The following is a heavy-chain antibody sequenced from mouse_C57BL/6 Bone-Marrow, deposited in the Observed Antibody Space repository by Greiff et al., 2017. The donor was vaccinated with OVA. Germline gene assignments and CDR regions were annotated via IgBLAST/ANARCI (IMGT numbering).Heavy chain of an antibody. V-gene: IGHV1-82*01. CDR1: GYAFSSSW. CDR2: IYPGDGYT. J-gene: IGHJ2*01. CDR3: ARSGYSNYLYYFDY. D-gene: IGHD2-5*01. Sequence: QVQLQQSGPELVKPGASVKISCKASGYAFSSSWINWVKQRPGKGLEWIGRIYPGDGYTNYNGKFKGKATLTADKSSSTAYMQLSSLTSEDSAVYFCARSGYSNYLYYFDYWGQGTTLTVSS.